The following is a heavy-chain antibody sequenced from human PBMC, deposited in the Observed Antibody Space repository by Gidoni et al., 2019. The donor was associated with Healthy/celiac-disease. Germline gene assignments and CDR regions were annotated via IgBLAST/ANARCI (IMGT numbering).Heavy chain of an antibody. Sequence: EVQLVETGGGLIQPGGSLRLSCSASGFTVSSHYMNWVRQAQGKGLEWVSFIYSGGSTYYADSVKGRFTISRDNSKNTLYLQMNSLRAEDTAVYYCARVKSGYCSSTSCYTGSHYYYMDVWGKGTTVTVSS. CDR3: ARVKSGYCSSTSCYTGSHYYYMDV. J-gene: IGHJ6*03. CDR2: IYSGGST. CDR1: GFTVSSHY. D-gene: IGHD2-2*02. V-gene: IGHV3-53*02.